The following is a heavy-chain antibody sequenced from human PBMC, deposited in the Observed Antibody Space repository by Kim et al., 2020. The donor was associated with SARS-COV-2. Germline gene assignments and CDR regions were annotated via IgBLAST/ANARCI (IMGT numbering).Heavy chain of an antibody. J-gene: IGHJ4*02. D-gene: IGHD6-19*01. CDR1: GFTFSSFG. V-gene: IGHV3-33*02. CDR3: ARDLRQWLGGGDFDY. Sequence: GGSLRLSCAASGFTFSSFGMHWVRQAPGKGLEWVAVIWNDASNRYYADSAQGRFTISRDNSKTTQILQMNSLRAEDTDVYYCARDLRQWLGGGDFDYWGQGTLVIVSS. CDR2: IWNDASNR.